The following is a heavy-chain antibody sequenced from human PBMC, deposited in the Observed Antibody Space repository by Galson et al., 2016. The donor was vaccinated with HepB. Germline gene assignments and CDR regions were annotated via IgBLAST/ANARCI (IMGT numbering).Heavy chain of an antibody. CDR3: ARASMVRGVIRFDY. J-gene: IGHJ4*02. D-gene: IGHD3-10*01. CDR1: GGSFSGYY. Sequence: ETLSLTCAVYGGSFSGYYWSWIRQPPGKGLEWIGEINHSGSTNYNPSLKSRVTISVDTSKKQFSLKLSSVTAADTAVYYCARASMVRGVIRFDYWGQGTLVTVSS. CDR2: INHSGST. V-gene: IGHV4-34*01.